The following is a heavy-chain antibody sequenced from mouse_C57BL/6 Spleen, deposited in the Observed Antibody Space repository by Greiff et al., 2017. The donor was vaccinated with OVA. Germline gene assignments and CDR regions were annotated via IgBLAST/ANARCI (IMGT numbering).Heavy chain of an antibody. CDR1: GYAFSSYW. D-gene: IGHD2-4*01. CDR3: ARRNDYAWFAY. Sequence: VQLQESGAELVKPGASVKISCKASGYAFSSYWMNWVKQRPGKGLEWIGQIYPGDGDTNYNGKFKGKATLTADKSSSTAYMQLSSLTSEDSAVYFCARRNDYAWFAYWGQGTLVTVSA. J-gene: IGHJ3*01. CDR2: IYPGDGDT. V-gene: IGHV1-80*01.